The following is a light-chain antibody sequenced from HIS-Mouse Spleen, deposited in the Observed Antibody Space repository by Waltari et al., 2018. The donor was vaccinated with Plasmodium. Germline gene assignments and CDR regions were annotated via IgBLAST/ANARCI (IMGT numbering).Light chain of an antibody. V-gene: IGKV3-20*01. CDR3: QQYNNWSFT. Sequence: ETVLTQSPGTLSLSPGERATLPCRASQSVSSSYLAWYQQKPGQAPRLLIHGASSRATGIPDRFSGSGSGTDFTLTISRLEPEDFAVYYCQQYNNWSFTFGPGTKVDIK. J-gene: IGKJ3*01. CDR1: QSVSSSY. CDR2: GAS.